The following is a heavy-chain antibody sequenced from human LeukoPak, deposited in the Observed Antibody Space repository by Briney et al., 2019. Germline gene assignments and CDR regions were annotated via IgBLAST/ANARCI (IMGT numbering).Heavy chain of an antibody. CDR1: GYTFTGYY. V-gene: IGHV1-3*01. Sequence: ASVKVSCKASGYTFTGYYMHWVRQAPGQGLEWMGWINAGNGNTKYSQKFQGRVTITRDTSASTAYMELSSLRSEDTAVYYCARDGVDTAMVHNWFDPWGQGTLVTVSS. D-gene: IGHD5-18*01. J-gene: IGHJ5*02. CDR2: INAGNGNT. CDR3: ARDGVDTAMVHNWFDP.